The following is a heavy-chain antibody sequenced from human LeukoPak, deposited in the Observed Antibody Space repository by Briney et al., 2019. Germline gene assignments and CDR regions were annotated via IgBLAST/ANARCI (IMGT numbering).Heavy chain of an antibody. CDR3: ALWSGYPGVDY. V-gene: IGHV1-69*13. Sequence: SVTVSCTASGGTFSSYAISWVRQAPGQGLEWMGGIIPIFGTANYAQKFQGRVTITADESTSTAYMELSSLRSEDTAVYYCALWSGYPGVDYWGQGTLVTVSS. J-gene: IGHJ4*02. CDR2: IIPIFGTA. D-gene: IGHD3-3*01. CDR1: GGTFSSYA.